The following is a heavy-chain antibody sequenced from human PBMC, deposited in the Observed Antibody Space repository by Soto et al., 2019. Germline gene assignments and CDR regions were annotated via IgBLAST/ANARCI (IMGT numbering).Heavy chain of an antibody. J-gene: IGHJ6*02. D-gene: IGHD3-16*01. CDR1: GGSISSGDYY. CDR2: IYYTGST. Sequence: PSETLSLTCTVSGGSISSGDYYWSWVRQSPGRGLEWIGYIYYTGSTYYNPSLKSRVTISVDTSKNQFSLRLSSVTAADTARYYCARDPMPDYYYYGMDVWGQGTTVTVS. CDR3: ARDPMPDYYYYGMDV. V-gene: IGHV4-30-4*01.